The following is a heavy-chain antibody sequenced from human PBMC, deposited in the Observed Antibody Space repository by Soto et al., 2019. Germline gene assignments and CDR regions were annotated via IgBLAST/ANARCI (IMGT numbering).Heavy chain of an antibody. Sequence: GGSLRLSCAASGFTFSSYGMHWVRQAPGKGLEWVAVISYDGSNKYYADSVKGRFTISRDNSKNTLYLQMNSLRAEDTAVYYCAKDGIGEYFQHWGQGTLVTVSS. J-gene: IGHJ1*01. CDR1: GFTFSSYG. CDR2: ISYDGSNK. D-gene: IGHD1-1*01. CDR3: AKDGIGEYFQH. V-gene: IGHV3-30*18.